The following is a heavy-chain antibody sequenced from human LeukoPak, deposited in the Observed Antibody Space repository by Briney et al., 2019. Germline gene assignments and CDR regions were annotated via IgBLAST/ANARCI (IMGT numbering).Heavy chain of an antibody. V-gene: IGHV4-4*02. CDR3: ARASMVRGGIPYYFDY. J-gene: IGHJ4*02. D-gene: IGHD3-10*01. CDR2: IYHSGST. CDR1: GGSISSSNW. Sequence: SGTLSLTCAVSGGSISSSNWWSWVRPPPGKGLEWIGEIYHSGSTNYNPSLKSRVTISVDKSKNQFSLKLSSVTAADTAVYYCARASMVRGGIPYYFDYWGQGTLVTVSS.